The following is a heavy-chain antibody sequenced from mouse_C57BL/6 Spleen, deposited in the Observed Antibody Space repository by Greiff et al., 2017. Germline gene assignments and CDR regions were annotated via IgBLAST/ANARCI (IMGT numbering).Heavy chain of an antibody. CDR2: IHPNSGST. CDR1: GYTFTSYW. CDR3: ARNDYYSNTGGAMDY. J-gene: IGHJ4*01. D-gene: IGHD2-5*01. Sequence: VQLQQPGAELVKPGASVKLSCKASGYTFTSYWMHWVKQRPGQGLEWIGMIHPNSGSTNYNEKFKSKATLTVDKSSSTAYMQLSSLTSEDAAVYYCARNDYYSNTGGAMDYWGQGTSVTVSS. V-gene: IGHV1-64*01.